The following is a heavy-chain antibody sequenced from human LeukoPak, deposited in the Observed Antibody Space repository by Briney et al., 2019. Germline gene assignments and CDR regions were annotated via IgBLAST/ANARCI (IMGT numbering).Heavy chain of an antibody. D-gene: IGHD6-13*01. CDR2: IKQDGSES. CDR1: GFTFSSYW. Sequence: QPGGSLRLSCAASGFTFSSYWMSWVRQAPGKGLEWVANIKQDGSESYYVDSVKGRFTISRDNAKNSLYLQMNSLRVEDTAVYYCARDKSVAAADTGSLFDCWRRGTLVTVSS. J-gene: IGHJ4*02. CDR3: ARDKSVAAADTGSLFDC. V-gene: IGHV3-7*01.